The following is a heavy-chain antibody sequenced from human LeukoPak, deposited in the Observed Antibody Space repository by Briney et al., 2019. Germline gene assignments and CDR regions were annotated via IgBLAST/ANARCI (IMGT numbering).Heavy chain of an antibody. CDR3: ARDPYSGSYGNYYYYFMDV. J-gene: IGHJ6*03. CDR2: IIPIFGTA. D-gene: IGHD1-26*01. CDR1: GGTFSSYA. Sequence: SVKVSCKASGGTFSSYAISWVRQAPGQGLEWMGGIIPIFGTANYAQKFQGRVTITADKSTSTAYMELSSLRSEDTAVYYCARDPYSGSYGNYYYYFMDVWGKGTTVTISS. V-gene: IGHV1-69*06.